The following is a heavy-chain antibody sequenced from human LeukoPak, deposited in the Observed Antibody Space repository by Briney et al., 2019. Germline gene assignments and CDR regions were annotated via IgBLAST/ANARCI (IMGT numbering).Heavy chain of an antibody. J-gene: IGHJ4*02. D-gene: IGHD3-10*01. CDR2: IIPILGIA. CDR3: ARMRYYYGSGSYSIDY. V-gene: IGHV1-69*04. CDR1: RGTLNSYA. Sequence: SVTVSCKASRGTLNSYAISWVRQAPGHGREWMGRIIPILGIANYAQKIQGRVTITAYKSTSTAYMELSSLRSEDTAVYYCARMRYYYGSGSYSIDYWGQGTLVTVSS.